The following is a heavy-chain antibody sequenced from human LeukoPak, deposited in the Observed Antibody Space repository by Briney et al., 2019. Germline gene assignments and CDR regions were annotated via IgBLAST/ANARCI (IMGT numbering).Heavy chain of an antibody. CDR3: ARDESNGGHFDY. Sequence: ASVKVSCKASGYTFTIYYMHWVRQAPGQGLEWMGIINPSGGSTSYAQKFQGRVTMTRDMSTSTVYKELSSLRSEDTAVYYCARDESNGGHFDYWGQGTLVTVSS. J-gene: IGHJ4*02. CDR2: INPSGGST. D-gene: IGHD4-23*01. V-gene: IGHV1-46*01. CDR1: GYTFTIYY.